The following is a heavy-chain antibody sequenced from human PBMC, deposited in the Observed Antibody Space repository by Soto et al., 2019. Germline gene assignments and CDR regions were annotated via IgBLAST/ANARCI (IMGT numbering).Heavy chain of an antibody. Sequence: ASGKVSFKASCYTFNFYGITWVRQAPGQGLEWMGWISGFNGNTNYAADLQGRVTMTTDTSTSTAYMELSRLRSDDTAVYYCARGDAAGYSSSWSAFDIWGQGTMVIV. D-gene: IGHD6-13*01. J-gene: IGHJ3*02. CDR3: ARGDAAGYSSSWSAFDI. CDR2: ISGFNGNT. V-gene: IGHV1-18*01. CDR1: CYTFNFYG.